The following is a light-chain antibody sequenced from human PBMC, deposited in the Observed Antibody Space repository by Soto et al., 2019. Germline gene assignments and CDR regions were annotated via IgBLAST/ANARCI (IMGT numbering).Light chain of an antibody. V-gene: IGKV1-39*01. CDR2: DTS. CDR3: QQGYSSRWT. CDR1: QNIRSY. J-gene: IGKJ1*01. Sequence: DIQMTQSPSSLSASVGDRVTITCRASQNIRSYLNWYQQKPGKAPQLLIYDTSSLQTGVPSRFSGSGSGTDFSLVISDLQPEDSATYYCQQGYSSRWTSGRGTKVEI.